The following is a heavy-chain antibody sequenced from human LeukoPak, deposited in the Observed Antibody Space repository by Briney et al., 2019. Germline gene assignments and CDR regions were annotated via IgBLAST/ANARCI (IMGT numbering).Heavy chain of an antibody. CDR2: IYHSGST. Sequence: SQTLSLTCTVSGGSISSGGYYWSWIRQPPGKGLEWIGYIYHSGSTYYNPSLKSRVTISVDTSKNQFSLKLNSVTAADTAVYYCAREYFSANYFFYYMDVWGTGTTVTVSS. V-gene: IGHV4-30-2*01. CDR3: AREYFSANYFFYYMDV. CDR1: GGSISSGGYY. J-gene: IGHJ6*03. D-gene: IGHD3-3*01.